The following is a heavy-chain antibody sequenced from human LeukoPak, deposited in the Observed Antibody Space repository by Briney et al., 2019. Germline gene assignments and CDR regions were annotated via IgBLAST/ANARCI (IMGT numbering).Heavy chain of an antibody. CDR2: INPNSGGT. V-gene: IGHV1-2*02. D-gene: IGHD2-2*01. J-gene: IGHJ6*03. CDR1: GYTFTGYY. CDR3: ARGPGCSSTSCFQMTTGYYYYYMDV. Sequence: AASVKVSCKASGYTFTGYYMHWVRQAPGQGLEWMGWINPNSGGTNYAQKFQGRVTITADESTSTAYMELSSLRSEDTAVYYCARGPGCSSTSCFQMTTGYYYYYMDVWGKGTTVTVSS.